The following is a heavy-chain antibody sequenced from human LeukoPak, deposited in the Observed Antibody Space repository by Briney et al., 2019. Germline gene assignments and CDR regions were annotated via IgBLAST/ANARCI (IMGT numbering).Heavy chain of an antibody. Sequence: GGSLRLSCAASGFTFSSYSMNWVRQAPGKWLEWVSYISSSSSTIYYADSVKGRFTISGDNAKNSLYLQMNSLRAEDTAVYYCARARGFGNSAFDYWGQGTLVTVSS. J-gene: IGHJ4*02. D-gene: IGHD4-23*01. CDR3: ARARGFGNSAFDY. CDR1: GFTFSSYS. V-gene: IGHV3-48*01. CDR2: ISSSSSTI.